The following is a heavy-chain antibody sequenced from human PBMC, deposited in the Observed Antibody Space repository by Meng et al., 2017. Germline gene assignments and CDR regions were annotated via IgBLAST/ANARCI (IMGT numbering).Heavy chain of an antibody. D-gene: IGHD2-2*01. J-gene: IGHJ6*02. V-gene: IGHV1-69*13. CDR2: IIPIFGTA. Sequence: SVTVSCQASGGTFSSYAISWVRQAPGQGREWMGGIIPIFGTANYAQKFQGRVTITADESTSTAYMELSSLRSEDTAVYYWVFSQGDIVVVPAATPPYDYGMDVWGQGTTVTVSS. CDR1: GGTFSSYA. CDR3: VFSQGDIVVVPAATPPYDYGMDV.